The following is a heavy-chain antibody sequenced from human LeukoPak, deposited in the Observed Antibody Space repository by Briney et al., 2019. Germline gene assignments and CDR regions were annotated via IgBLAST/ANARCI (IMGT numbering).Heavy chain of an antibody. V-gene: IGHV1-2*02. CDR3: ARFLGVVYYFDY. Sequence: GAPVKVSCKASGYTFTGYYMHWVRQAPGQGLEWMGWINPNSGGTNYAQKFQGRVTMTRDTSISTAYMELSRLRSDDTAVYYCARFLGVVYYFDYWGQGTLVTVSS. CDR1: GYTFTGYY. J-gene: IGHJ4*02. CDR2: INPNSGGT. D-gene: IGHD3-3*01.